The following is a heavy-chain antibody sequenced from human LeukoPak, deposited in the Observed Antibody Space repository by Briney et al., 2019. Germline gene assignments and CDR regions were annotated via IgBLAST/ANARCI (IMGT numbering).Heavy chain of an antibody. CDR3: ARGYSSGRHFEY. Sequence: GGSLRLSCAAPGFTFSSYEMNWVRQAPGKGLECVSYIDSSGSTMYYADSVKGRFTISRDNAENSLYPQMNGLRAEDTAVYYCARGYSSGRHFEYWGQGTLVTVSS. CDR2: IDSSGSTM. J-gene: IGHJ4*02. V-gene: IGHV3-48*03. CDR1: GFTFSSYE. D-gene: IGHD6-19*01.